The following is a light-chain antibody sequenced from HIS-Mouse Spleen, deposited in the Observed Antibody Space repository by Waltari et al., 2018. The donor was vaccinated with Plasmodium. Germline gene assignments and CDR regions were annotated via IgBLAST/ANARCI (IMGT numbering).Light chain of an antibody. CDR3: QAWDSSTVV. Sequence: SYELTQPPSVSVSPGQTASITCSGDKLGYKYACWYQQKPGQSPVLVIYQDSKRPSGIPERFSGSTYGNTATLTISGTQAMDEADYYCQAWDSSTVVFGGGTKLTVL. CDR2: QDS. V-gene: IGLV3-1*01. J-gene: IGLJ2*01. CDR1: KLGYKY.